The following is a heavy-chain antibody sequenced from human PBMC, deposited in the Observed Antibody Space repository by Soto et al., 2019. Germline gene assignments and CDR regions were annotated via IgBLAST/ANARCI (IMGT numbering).Heavy chain of an antibody. CDR3: ARGVPFDY. V-gene: IGHV2-5*02. D-gene: IGHD3-10*01. CDR1: EFALSTSGVA. CDR2: IYWDDDK. J-gene: IGHJ4*02. Sequence: QITLKESGPPLLKPTETLTLTCTFSEFALSTSGVAVGGIRQPPGKALEWLALIYWDDDKRYSQSWKSRLTITKDTSKNQVVLTMTNMDPADTATYYCARGVPFDYWGQGTLVTVSS.